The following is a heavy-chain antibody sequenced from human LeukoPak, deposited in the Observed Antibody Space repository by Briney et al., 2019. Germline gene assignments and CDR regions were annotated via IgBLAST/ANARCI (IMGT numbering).Heavy chain of an antibody. CDR1: GGSFSGYY. V-gene: IGHV4-34*01. CDR2: INHSGST. CDR3: ARGVRGWRFDYYDSSGYYYDY. J-gene: IGHJ4*01. D-gene: IGHD3-22*01. Sequence: KPSETLSLTCAVYGGSFSGYYWSWIRQPPGKGLEWIGEINHSGSTNYNPPLKNRVTISVDTSKNQFSLKLSSVTAADTAVYYCARGVRGWRFDYYDSSGYYYDYWGHGTLVIVSS.